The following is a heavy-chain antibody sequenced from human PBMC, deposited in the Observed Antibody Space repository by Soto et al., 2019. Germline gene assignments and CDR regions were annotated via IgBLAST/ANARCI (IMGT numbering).Heavy chain of an antibody. CDR2: ISAYNGNT. CDR1: GYTFTSYG. J-gene: IGHJ4*02. CDR3: ARAHLRYFDWLSKDY. V-gene: IGHV1-18*01. Sequence: ASVKVSCQASGYTFTSYGISWVRQAPGQGLEWMGWISAYNGNTNYAQKLQGRVTMTTDTSTSTAYMELRSLRSDDTAVYYCARAHLRYFDWLSKDYWGQGTLVTVSS. D-gene: IGHD3-9*01.